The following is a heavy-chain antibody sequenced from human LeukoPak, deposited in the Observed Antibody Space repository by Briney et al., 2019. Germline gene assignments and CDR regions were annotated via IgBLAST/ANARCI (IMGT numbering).Heavy chain of an antibody. CDR1: GFTFGDYL. J-gene: IGHJ4*02. CDR3: SRGSGWLSVY. D-gene: IGHD6-19*01. CDR2: ISGGTT. V-gene: IGHV3-49*03. Sequence: GGSLRLSCTASGFTFGDYLMSRFRQAPGKGLEWIGFISGGTTEYAASVKGRFTISRDDSTSIAYLQMNSLTTEDTAVYYCSRGSGWLSVYWGQGTLVTVSS.